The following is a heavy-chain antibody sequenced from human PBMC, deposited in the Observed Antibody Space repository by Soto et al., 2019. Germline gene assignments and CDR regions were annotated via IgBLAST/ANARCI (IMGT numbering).Heavy chain of an antibody. Sequence: GASVKVSCKASGGTFSSYAISWVRQAPGQGLEWKGRIIPIFGTAKYAQKYQGRVTITADESTSTAYMELSSLRSEDTAVFYCARDQMRGGIAVAGTRFDYWGQGTLVTVSS. D-gene: IGHD6-19*01. J-gene: IGHJ4*02. CDR1: GGTFSSYA. V-gene: IGHV1-69*13. CDR2: IIPIFGTA. CDR3: ARDQMRGGIAVAGTRFDY.